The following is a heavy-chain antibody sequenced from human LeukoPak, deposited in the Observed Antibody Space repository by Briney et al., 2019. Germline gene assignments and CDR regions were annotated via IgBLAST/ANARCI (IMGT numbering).Heavy chain of an antibody. CDR1: GFTVSTKY. D-gene: IGHD1-26*01. Sequence: PGGSLRLSCAASGFTVSTKYISWVRQAPGKGLEWVSIIYSGGTTYYADSVKGRFTISRDNSKNTLYLQMNNLRAEDTAVYYCARDKRAGANMSHYYMDVWGKGTTVTVSS. CDR2: IYSGGTT. CDR3: ARDKRAGANMSHYYMDV. J-gene: IGHJ6*03. V-gene: IGHV3-53*01.